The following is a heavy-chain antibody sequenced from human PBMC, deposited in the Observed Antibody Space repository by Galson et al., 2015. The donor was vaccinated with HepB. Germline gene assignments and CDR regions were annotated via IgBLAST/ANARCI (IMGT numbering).Heavy chain of an antibody. CDR3: ARAQFGYYYYGMDV. J-gene: IGHJ6*02. CDR1: GFTFSSYS. CDR2: ISSSSSYI. D-gene: IGHD3-10*01. V-gene: IGHV3-21*01. Sequence: SLRLSCAASGFTFSSYSMNWVRQAPGKGLEWVSSISSSSSYIYYADSVKGRFTITRDNAKNSLYLKMNSLRAEDTAVYYCARAQFGYYYYGMDVWGQGTTVTVSS.